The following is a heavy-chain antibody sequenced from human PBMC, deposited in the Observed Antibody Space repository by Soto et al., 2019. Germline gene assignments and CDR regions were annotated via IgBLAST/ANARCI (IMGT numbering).Heavy chain of an antibody. CDR1: GFTFDDYA. Sequence: GGSLRLSCAASGFTFDDYAMHWVRQAPGKGLEWVSGISWNSGSIGYADSVKGRFTISRDNAKNSLYLQMNSLRAEDTALYYCAKDPYGSGAVMGYYFDYWGQGTLVTVSS. V-gene: IGHV3-9*01. CDR3: AKDPYGSGAVMGYYFDY. J-gene: IGHJ4*02. CDR2: ISWNSGSI. D-gene: IGHD3-10*01.